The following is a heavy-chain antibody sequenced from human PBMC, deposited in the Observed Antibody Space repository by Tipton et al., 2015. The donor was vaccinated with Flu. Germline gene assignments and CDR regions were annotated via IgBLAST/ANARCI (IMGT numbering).Heavy chain of an antibody. CDR3: ANLSDYGDGY. Sequence: LRLSCIVSNGSINRAGFYWHWIRQHPEKGLEWIGYIYYSGTTYYNPSLQSRVSISIDTSKNHFSLRLDSVTAAETAIYYCANLSDYGDGYWGQGTLVTVSS. J-gene: IGHJ4*01. CDR1: NGSINRAGFY. CDR2: IYYSGTT. V-gene: IGHV4-31*02. D-gene: IGHD4-17*01.